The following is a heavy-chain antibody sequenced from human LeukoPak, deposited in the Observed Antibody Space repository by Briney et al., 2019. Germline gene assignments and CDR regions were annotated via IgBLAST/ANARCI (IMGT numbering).Heavy chain of an antibody. CDR3: ARDPEGGAFDL. CDR2: INWNGGST. D-gene: IGHD3-16*01. CDR1: GFTFDDYG. V-gene: IGHV3-20*04. J-gene: IGHJ3*01. Sequence: GGSLRLSCAASGFTFDDYGMSWVCQAPGKGLEWVSGINWNGGSTGYADSVKGRFTISRDNARNLLFLQMNNLRDEDTAIYYCARDPEGGAFDLWGQGTMVTVSS.